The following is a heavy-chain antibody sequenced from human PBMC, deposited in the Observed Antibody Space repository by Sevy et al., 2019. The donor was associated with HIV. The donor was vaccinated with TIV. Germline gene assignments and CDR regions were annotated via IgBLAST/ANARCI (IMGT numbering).Heavy chain of an antibody. CDR3: AKEYYYFDL. D-gene: IGHD1-26*01. J-gene: IGHJ2*01. CDR2: ISGSGGST. Sequence: GGSLRLSCAASGFTFRSYAMSWVRQAPGKGVEWVAGISGSGGSTKFADSVKGRFTISRDNSKNTLYLQMNSLRAEDTAVYYCAKEYYYFDLWGRGTLVTVSS. CDR1: GFTFRSYA. V-gene: IGHV3-23*01.